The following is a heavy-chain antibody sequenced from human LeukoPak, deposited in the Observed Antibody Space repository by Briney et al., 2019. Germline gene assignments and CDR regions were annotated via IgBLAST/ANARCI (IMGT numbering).Heavy chain of an antibody. J-gene: IGHJ4*02. CDR2: INPNSGGT. Sequence: ASVTVSCKASGYTFTDYYIHWVRQAPGQGLEWMGWINPNSGGTDYVQRFQGRVTMTRDTSITTAYMEVSRLRSDDTALYYCARDLLHESFDYWGQGTLVTVSS. CDR3: ARDLLHESFDY. CDR1: GYTFTDYY. V-gene: IGHV1-2*02.